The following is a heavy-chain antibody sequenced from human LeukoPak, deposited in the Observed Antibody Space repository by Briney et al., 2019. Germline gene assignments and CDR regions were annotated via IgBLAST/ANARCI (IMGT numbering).Heavy chain of an antibody. J-gene: IGHJ6*02. CDR3: TRDLAAVPGPRMDV. D-gene: IGHD6-19*01. V-gene: IGHV3-7*03. CDR1: GFSFSSYY. Sequence: PGGSPRLSCAASGFSFSSYYMSWVRQAPGKGLGWVALINPDGSERYYVDSVKGRFTISRDNARNSLYLQIDSLRDDDTAMYFCTRDLAAVPGPRMDVWGQRTTVTVSS. CDR2: INPDGSER.